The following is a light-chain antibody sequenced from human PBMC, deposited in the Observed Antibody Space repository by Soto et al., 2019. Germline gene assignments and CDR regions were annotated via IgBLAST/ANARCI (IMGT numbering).Light chain of an antibody. CDR1: QSVTSDY. CDR3: QQYGTSPWT. V-gene: IGKV3-20*01. CDR2: VAS. J-gene: IGKJ1*01. Sequence: ETVLTQSPDTLSLSPWERATLSCRASQSVTSDYLAWYQQKAGQAPRLLIYVASTRATGIPARFSGSGSGTDFTLSISRVEPEDFAVYYCQQYGTSPWTFGQGTKVDI.